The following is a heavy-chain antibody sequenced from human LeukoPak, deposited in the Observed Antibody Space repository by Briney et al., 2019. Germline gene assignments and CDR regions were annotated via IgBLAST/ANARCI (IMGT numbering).Heavy chain of an antibody. CDR1: GYSISSGYQ. V-gene: IGHV4-38-2*02. Sequence: SDTLSLTCGVSGYSISSGYQRAWIRQSPGKGLEWIGSIYHSGRAHYNPSLKSRVIISVETSKNQSSLNMYSVTAADTAVYYCARDPRWLTPDCTSTSCYENYFDPWGQGTLVTVSS. CDR2: IYHSGRA. CDR3: ARDPRWLTPDCTSTSCYENYFDP. J-gene: IGHJ5*02. D-gene: IGHD2-2*01.